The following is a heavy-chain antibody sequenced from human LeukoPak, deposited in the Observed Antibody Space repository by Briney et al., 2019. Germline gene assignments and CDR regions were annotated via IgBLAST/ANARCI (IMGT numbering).Heavy chain of an antibody. CDR2: IYYSGYT. D-gene: IGHD3-16*01. Sequence: SETLSLTCTVSGGSISSYYWSWIRQPPGKGLEWIGCIYYSGYTNYKSSLKSRVTISVDTSKNQFSLKLSSVTAADTAVYYCARDLREDDAFDIWGQGTMVTVSS. V-gene: IGHV4-59*12. CDR1: GGSISSYY. J-gene: IGHJ3*02. CDR3: ARDLREDDAFDI.